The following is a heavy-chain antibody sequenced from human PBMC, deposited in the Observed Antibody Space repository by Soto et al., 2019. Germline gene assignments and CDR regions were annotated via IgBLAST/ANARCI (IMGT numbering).Heavy chain of an antibody. Sequence: PSETLSLTCAVYGGSFSGYYWSWIRQPPGKGLERIGGINHSGSTNYNPSLKSRVTISVDTSKNQFSLKLSSVTAADTAVYYCARGVYDDILTTKYYFDYWGQGTLVTVSS. V-gene: IGHV4-34*01. CDR3: ARGVYDDILTTKYYFDY. CDR1: GGSFSGYY. D-gene: IGHD3-9*01. J-gene: IGHJ4*02. CDR2: INHSGST.